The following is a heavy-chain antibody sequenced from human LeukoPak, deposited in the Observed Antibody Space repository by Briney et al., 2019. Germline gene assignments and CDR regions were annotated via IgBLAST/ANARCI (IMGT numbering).Heavy chain of an antibody. J-gene: IGHJ4*02. Sequence: PGGSLRLSCAASGFTFSSYGMHWVRQAPGKRLEWVTFIRYDGSNKYYADSVKGRFTISRDNSKKTLYLQMNSLRGEDTAVYYCARGVIARGSYFDYWGQGTLVTVSS. CDR1: GFTFSSYG. CDR3: ARGVIARGSYFDY. D-gene: IGHD2-21*01. V-gene: IGHV3-30*02. CDR2: IRYDGSNK.